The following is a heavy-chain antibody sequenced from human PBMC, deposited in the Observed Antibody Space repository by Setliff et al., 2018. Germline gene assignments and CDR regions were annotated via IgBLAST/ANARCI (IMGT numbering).Heavy chain of an antibody. CDR3: SRLVRYCTSTTCQRASGAEF. CDR1: GYSFTSYG. V-gene: IGHV1-18*01. Sequence: ASVKVSCKASGYSFTSYGITWVRQAPGQGLEWMGWISGHTGNTYYAQKLQGRVTMTTDTSTSTAYMELRSLTSDDTAVYYCSRLVRYCTSTTCQRASGAEFWGQGTPVTV. J-gene: IGHJ4*02. CDR2: ISGHTGNT. D-gene: IGHD2-8*01.